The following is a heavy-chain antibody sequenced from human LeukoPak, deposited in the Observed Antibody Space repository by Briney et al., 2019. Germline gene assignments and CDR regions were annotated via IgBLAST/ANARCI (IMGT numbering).Heavy chain of an antibody. J-gene: IGHJ4*02. D-gene: IGHD5/OR15-5a*01. CDR2: INHSGST. CDR3: ARGLSRRRLDY. V-gene: IGHV4-34*01. CDR1: GGSFSGYC. Sequence: SETLSLTCTVSGGSFSGYCWSWIRQSPGRGLEWIGEINHSGSTNYNPSLKSRVTISVDTSKNQLSLKLSSVTAADTAVYYCARGLSRRRLDYWGQGTLVTVSS.